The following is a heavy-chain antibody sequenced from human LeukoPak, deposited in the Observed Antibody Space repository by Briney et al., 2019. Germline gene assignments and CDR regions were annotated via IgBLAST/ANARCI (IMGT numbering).Heavy chain of an antibody. CDR2: IGWNKDKI. V-gene: IGHV3-9*01. CDR3: AKAKRNSDYLFDY. D-gene: IGHD5-12*01. CDR1: GFTFDDYV. J-gene: IGHJ4*02. Sequence: GGFLRLSCAGSGFTFDDYVMHWVRQAPGKGLEWVSSIGWNKDKILYADSLKGRFTISRDNARRSLFLQMDSLRAEDTAFYYCAKAKRNSDYLFDYWGQGTLVAVSS.